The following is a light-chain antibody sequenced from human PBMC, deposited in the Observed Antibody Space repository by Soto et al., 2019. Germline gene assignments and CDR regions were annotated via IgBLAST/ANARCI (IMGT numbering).Light chain of an antibody. CDR3: QQLNSYPGIT. V-gene: IGKV1-9*01. J-gene: IGKJ5*01. CDR1: QGISSY. Sequence: DIQLTQSPSFLSASVGERVTITCRASQGISSYLAWYQQKPGKAPKLLIYAASTLQSGVPSRFSGSGSGTEFTLTISSLQPEDFATYYCQQLNSYPGITFGQGTRLEIK. CDR2: AAS.